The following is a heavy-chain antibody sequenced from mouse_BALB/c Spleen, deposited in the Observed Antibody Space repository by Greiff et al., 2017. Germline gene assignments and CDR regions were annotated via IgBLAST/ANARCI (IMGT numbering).Heavy chain of an antibody. Sequence: EVKLVESGGGLVQPGGSRKLSCAASGFTFSSFGMHWVRQAPEKGLEWVAYISSGSSTIYYADTVKGRFTISRDNPKNTLFLQMTSLRSEDTAMYYCARSWSYYSNSYAMDYWGQGTSVTVSS. CDR2: ISSGSSTI. J-gene: IGHJ4*01. V-gene: IGHV5-17*02. CDR1: GFTFSSFG. D-gene: IGHD2-5*01. CDR3: ARSWSYYSNSYAMDY.